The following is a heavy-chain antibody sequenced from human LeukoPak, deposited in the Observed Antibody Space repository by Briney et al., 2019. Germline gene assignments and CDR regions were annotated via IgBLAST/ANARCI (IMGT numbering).Heavy chain of an antibody. CDR3: ARDWRYYDSSGYLAVGRALDI. J-gene: IGHJ3*02. V-gene: IGHV4-59*12. CDR1: GGSISSYY. D-gene: IGHD3-22*01. Sequence: SETLSLTCAVSGGSISSYYWSWIRQPPGKGLEWIGCIYYSGSTNYNPSLKSRVTILLDTSKSQFSLKLSSVTAADTAVYYCARDWRYYDSSGYLAVGRALDIWGQGTMVTVSS. CDR2: IYYSGST.